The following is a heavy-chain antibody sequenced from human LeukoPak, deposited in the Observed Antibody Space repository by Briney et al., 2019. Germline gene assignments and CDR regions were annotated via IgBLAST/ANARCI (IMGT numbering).Heavy chain of an antibody. V-gene: IGHV3-7*04. CDR1: GFTFDTYW. CDR3: ARGIYYGISPYYFDS. Sequence: GGSLRLSCAASGFTFDTYWMSWVLQAPGEGLECVANINLDGSEIYYVDSVKGRFTISRDNAKSSLSLQMNSLRAEDTAVYFCARGIYYGISPYYFDSWGQGTLVTVSS. J-gene: IGHJ4*02. CDR2: INLDGSEI. D-gene: IGHD3-9*01.